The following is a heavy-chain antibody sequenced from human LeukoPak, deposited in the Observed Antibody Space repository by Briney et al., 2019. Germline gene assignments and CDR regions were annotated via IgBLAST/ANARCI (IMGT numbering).Heavy chain of an antibody. V-gene: IGHV4-4*02. CDR3: ATYYDTSGYRFDY. CDR1: GGSISSDNW. CDR2: VLRSGST. J-gene: IGHJ4*02. D-gene: IGHD3-22*01. Sequence: PSETLSLTCAVSGGSISSDNWWSWIRQPPGKGLEWIGEVLRSGSTNYNPFLKSRVTMSIDKSKNQFSLKVNSVTAADTAVYYCATYYDTSGYRFDYWGQGTLVTVSS.